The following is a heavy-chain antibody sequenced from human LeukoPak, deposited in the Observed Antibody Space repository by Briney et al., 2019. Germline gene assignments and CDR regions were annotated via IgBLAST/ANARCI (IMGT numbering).Heavy chain of an antibody. D-gene: IGHD3-10*01. CDR3: ARVRGGNFDF. V-gene: IGHV3-11*05. CDR1: GFTLSDYY. CDR2: ISGRNYI. Sequence: PGGSLRLSCAASGFTLSDYYMSWIRQAPGKGLEWVSYISGRNYITYADSVKGRFTISRDNAKNSLFVQMNSLRAEDTAVYYCARVRGGNFDFWGQGTLVTVSS. J-gene: IGHJ4*02.